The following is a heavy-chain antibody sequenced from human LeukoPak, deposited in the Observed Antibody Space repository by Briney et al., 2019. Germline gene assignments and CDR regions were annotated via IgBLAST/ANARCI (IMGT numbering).Heavy chain of an antibody. J-gene: IGHJ2*01. CDR2: INHSGST. CDR3: ARKGRKMATINWYFDL. CDR1: GGSFSSYY. V-gene: IGHV4-34*01. Sequence: PSETLSLTCAVYGGSFSSYYWSWIRQPPGKGLEWIGEINHSGSTNYNPSLKSRVTISVDTSKNQFSLKLSSVTAADTAVYYCARKGRKMATINWYFDLWGRGTLVTVSS. D-gene: IGHD5-24*01.